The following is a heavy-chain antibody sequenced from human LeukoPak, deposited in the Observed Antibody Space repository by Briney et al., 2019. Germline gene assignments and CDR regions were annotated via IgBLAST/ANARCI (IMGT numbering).Heavy chain of an antibody. D-gene: IGHD1-26*01. V-gene: IGHV1-18*01. J-gene: IGHJ4*02. CDR2: IAPYNGNT. Sequence: ASVKVSCKSSGYAFTIYGISWVRQAPGQGLEWMGWIAPYNGNTDYAQKFQGRVTMTTDTSTSTAYMELRSLTSDDTAVYYCARVVGLNEWEPHYWGQGTLVTVSS. CDR3: ARVVGLNEWEPHY. CDR1: GYAFTIYG.